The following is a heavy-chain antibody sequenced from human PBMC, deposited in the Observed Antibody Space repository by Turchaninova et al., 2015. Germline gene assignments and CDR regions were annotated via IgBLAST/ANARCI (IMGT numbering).Heavy chain of an antibody. V-gene: IGHV3-48*03. Sequence: ELHWVGSWGGLVQSGGSLRLSCTVSGFSFSNYEMIWVRQAPGKGLEWVSYISTSGSESYYAGSVKGRFVSSRDNAKNSLYLQMNNLRAEDTAVYYCARDPTATTHIYMDVWGKGTTVTVSS. D-gene: IGHD1-1*01. J-gene: IGHJ6*04. CDR1: GFSFSNYE. CDR2: ISTSGSES. CDR3: ARDPTATTHIYMDV.